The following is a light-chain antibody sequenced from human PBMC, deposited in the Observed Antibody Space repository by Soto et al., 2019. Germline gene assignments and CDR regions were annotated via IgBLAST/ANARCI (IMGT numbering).Light chain of an antibody. V-gene: IGKV3-11*01. CDR1: QSVNSF. CDR2: DAS. Sequence: EIVLTQSPATLSLSPGERATLSCRASQSVNSFLAWYQQKPGQAPRLLIYDASNRATGIPGMFSGGGSGTYFTLTISSLEAEDFAVYYCQQRDNWPTFGQGTKLEIK. CDR3: QQRDNWPT. J-gene: IGKJ2*01.